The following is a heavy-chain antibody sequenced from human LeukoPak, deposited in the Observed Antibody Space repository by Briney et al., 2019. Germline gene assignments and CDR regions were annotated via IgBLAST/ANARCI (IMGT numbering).Heavy chain of an antibody. J-gene: IGHJ2*01. D-gene: IGHD3-22*01. CDR1: GGSISSYY. CDR2: IYSSGST. V-gene: IGHV4-4*07. CDR3: ARFYDSSGLISWYFDL. Sequence: SETLSLTCTVSGGSISSYYWSWIRQPAGKGLECIGRIYSSGSTSYDPSLKSRVTMSVDTSKNQFSLKLTSVTAADTAVYYCARFYDSSGLISWYFDLWGRGTLVTVSS.